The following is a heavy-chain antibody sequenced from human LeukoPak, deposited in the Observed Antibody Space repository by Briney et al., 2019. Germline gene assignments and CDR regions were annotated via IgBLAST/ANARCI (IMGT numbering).Heavy chain of an antibody. CDR2: IIPIFGTA. V-gene: IGHV1-69*13. D-gene: IGHD4-23*01. CDR3: ARDRWEPYDAFDI. J-gene: IGHJ3*02. Sequence: ASVKVSCKASGGTFSSYAISWVRQAPGRGLEWMGGIIPIFGTANYAQKFQGRVTITADESTSTAYMELSSLRSEDTAVYYCARDRWEPYDAFDIWGQGTMVTVSS. CDR1: GGTFSSYA.